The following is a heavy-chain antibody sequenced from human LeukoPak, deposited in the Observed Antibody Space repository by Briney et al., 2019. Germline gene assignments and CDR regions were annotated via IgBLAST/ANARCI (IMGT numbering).Heavy chain of an antibody. CDR1: GGSISSYY. V-gene: IGHV4-59*01. CDR2: IYYSGST. J-gene: IGHJ4*02. D-gene: IGHD6-6*01. Sequence: SETLSLTCTVSGGSISSYYWSWIRQPPGKGLEWIGYIYYSGSTNYNPSLKSRVTISVDTSKNQFSLKLSSVTAADTAVYYCARSAVEYSSPGARTPFDYWGQGTLVTVSS. CDR3: ARSAVEYSSPGARTPFDY.